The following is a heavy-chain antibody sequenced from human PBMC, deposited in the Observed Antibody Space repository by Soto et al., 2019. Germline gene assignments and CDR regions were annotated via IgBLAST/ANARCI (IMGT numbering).Heavy chain of an antibody. J-gene: IGHJ4*02. CDR3: ARALDILTGYSRPFDY. Sequence: PSETLSLTCAVYGGSFSGYYWSWIRQXPGKGLEWIGEINHSGSTNYNPSLKSRVTISVDTSKNQFSLKLSSVTAADTAVYYCARALDILTGYSRPFDYWGQGTLVTVXS. CDR1: GGSFSGYY. V-gene: IGHV4-34*01. D-gene: IGHD3-9*01. CDR2: INHSGST.